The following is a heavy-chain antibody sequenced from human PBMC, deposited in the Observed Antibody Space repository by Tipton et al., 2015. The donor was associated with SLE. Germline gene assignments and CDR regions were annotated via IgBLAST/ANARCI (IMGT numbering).Heavy chain of an antibody. Sequence: TLSLTCTVSGGSISSGSYYWSWIRQPAGKGLEWIGHIYTSGSTNYNPSLKSRVTISVDTSKNQFSLKLSSVTAADTAVYYCARARGSYQGYWYFDLWGRGTLVTVSS. D-gene: IGHD1-26*01. CDR1: GGSISSGSYY. J-gene: IGHJ2*01. V-gene: IGHV4-61*09. CDR2: IYTSGST. CDR3: ARARGSYQGYWYFDL.